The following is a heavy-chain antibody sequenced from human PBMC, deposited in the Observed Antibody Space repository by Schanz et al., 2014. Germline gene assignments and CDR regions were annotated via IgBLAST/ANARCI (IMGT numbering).Heavy chain of an antibody. CDR2: IHTGSGNT. Sequence: QVQLVQSGAEVKQPGASVKVSCKASGYTFAGHAVHWVRQAPGQGPEWVGWIHTGSGNTKYSQKFEGRVTITRDTSTSTVYMELSSLRSEDTAVYYCARDGEAAAGCDYWGQGTLVTVSS. CDR3: ARDGEAAAGCDY. D-gene: IGHD6-13*01. J-gene: IGHJ4*02. CDR1: GYTFAGHA. V-gene: IGHV1-3*04.